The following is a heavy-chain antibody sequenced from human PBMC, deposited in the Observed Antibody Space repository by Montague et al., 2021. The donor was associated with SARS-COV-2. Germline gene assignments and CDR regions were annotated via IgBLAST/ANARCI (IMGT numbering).Heavy chain of an antibody. CDR2: ISYDGSNK. CDR1: GFTFSNYA. J-gene: IGHJ4*02. CDR3: ARDGWSTVVVGAATPGFDY. V-gene: IGHV3-30-3*01. Sequence: SLRLSCAASGFTFSNYAMHWVRQAPGKGLEWVAVISYDGSNKYYADSVKGRFTISRDNSKNTLYLQMNSLRAEDTAVYYCARDGWSTVVVGAATPGFDYWGQGTLVTVSS. D-gene: IGHD2-15*01.